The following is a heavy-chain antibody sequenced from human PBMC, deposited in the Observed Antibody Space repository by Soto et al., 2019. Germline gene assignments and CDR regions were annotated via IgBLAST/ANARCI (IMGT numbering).Heavy chain of an antibody. D-gene: IGHD6-13*01. CDR1: GGSFSGYY. V-gene: IGHV4-34*01. CDR3: ARTYSSSWSTFDY. J-gene: IGHJ4*02. CDR2: INQSGST. Sequence: QVQLQQWGAGLLKPSETLSLTCAVYGGSFSGYYWSWIRQPPGKGLEWIGEINQSGSTNYNPSLKSRVTISVDTSRNQFSLQLRSVTAADTAVYYCARTYSSSWSTFDYWGPGTLVNVSS.